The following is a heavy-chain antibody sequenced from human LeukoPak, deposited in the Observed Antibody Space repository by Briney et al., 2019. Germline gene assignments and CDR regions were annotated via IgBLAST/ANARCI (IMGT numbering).Heavy chain of an antibody. D-gene: IGHD2-2*01. CDR3: ARDVESDIVVVPAASHASDI. J-gene: IGHJ3*02. V-gene: IGHV4-39*07. Sequence: SETLSLTCTVSGGSISSSSYYWGWIRQPPGKGLEWIGSIYYSGSTYYNPSLKSRVTISVDTSKNQFSLKLSSVTAADTAVYYCARDVESDIVVVPAASHASDIWGQGTMVTVSS. CDR1: GGSISSSSYY. CDR2: IYYSGST.